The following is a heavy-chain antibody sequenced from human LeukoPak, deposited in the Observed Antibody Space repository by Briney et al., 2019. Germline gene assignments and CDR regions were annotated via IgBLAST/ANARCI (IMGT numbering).Heavy chain of an antibody. V-gene: IGHV3-53*01. CDR2: IYSGGST. CDR1: GFTVSSNY. J-gene: IGHJ4*02. Sequence: PRGSLRLSCAASGFTVSSNYMSWVRQAPGKGLEWVSVIYSGGSTYYADSVKGRFTISRDNSKNTLYLLMNSMRAEDTAVHYSARSKAERGLYDYWGQGTLVTVSS. D-gene: IGHD1-1*01. CDR3: ARSKAERGLYDY.